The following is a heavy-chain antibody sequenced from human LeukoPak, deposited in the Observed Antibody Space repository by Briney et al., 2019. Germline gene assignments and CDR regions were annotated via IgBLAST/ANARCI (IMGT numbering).Heavy chain of an antibody. D-gene: IGHD4-17*01. Sequence: GASVKVSCKASGGTFSSYAISWVRQAPGQGLEWMGGIIPIFGTANYAQKFQGRVTITADKSTSTAYMELSSLRSEDTAVYYCARGLIYGDYVKYYYYYYMDVWGKGTTVTVSS. V-gene: IGHV1-69*06. CDR2: IIPIFGTA. J-gene: IGHJ6*03. CDR3: ARGLIYGDYVKYYYYYYMDV. CDR1: GGTFSSYA.